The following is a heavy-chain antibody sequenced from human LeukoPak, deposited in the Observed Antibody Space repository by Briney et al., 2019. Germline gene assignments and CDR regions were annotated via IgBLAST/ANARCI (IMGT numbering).Heavy chain of an antibody. J-gene: IGHJ5*02. Sequence: PGGSLRLSCAASGFTFSSYAMHWVRQAPGKGLEYVSAISSNGGSTYYANSVKGRFTISRDNSKNTLYLQMGSLRAEDMAVYYCARDRERHTPFTMVRGFDPWGQGTLVTVSS. CDR1: GFTFSSYA. CDR2: ISSNGGST. CDR3: ARDRERHTPFTMVRGFDP. V-gene: IGHV3-64*01. D-gene: IGHD3-10*01.